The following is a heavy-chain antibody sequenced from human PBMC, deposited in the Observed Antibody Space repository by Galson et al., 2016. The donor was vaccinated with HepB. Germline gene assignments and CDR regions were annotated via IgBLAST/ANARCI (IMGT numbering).Heavy chain of an antibody. CDR2: INPNSGGT. J-gene: IGHJ4*02. Sequence: SVKVSCKASGYTFTGYYMHWVRQAPGQGLEWMGWINPNSGGTNYAQKFQGRVTMTRDTSISTAYMELSRLRSDDTAVYYCSRALSPGLRAVAGTGWGQGTLVTVSS. CDR1: GYTFTGYY. CDR3: SRALSPGLRAVAGTG. V-gene: IGHV1-2*02. D-gene: IGHD6-19*01.